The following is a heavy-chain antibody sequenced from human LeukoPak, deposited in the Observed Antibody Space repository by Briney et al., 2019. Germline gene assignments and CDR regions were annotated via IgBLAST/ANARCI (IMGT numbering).Heavy chain of an antibody. CDR3: AKDLIEINYGGNSHSSY. J-gene: IGHJ4*02. D-gene: IGHD4-23*01. CDR1: GFTFDDYA. V-gene: IGHV3-43*02. CDR2: ISGDGDST. Sequence: GGSLRLSCAASGFTFDDYAMHWVRQAPGKGLEWVSLISGDGDSTYYADSVKGRFSISRDNSTNSLYLQMNSLRTEDTALYYYAKDLIEINYGGNSHSSYWGEGTLVTVSS.